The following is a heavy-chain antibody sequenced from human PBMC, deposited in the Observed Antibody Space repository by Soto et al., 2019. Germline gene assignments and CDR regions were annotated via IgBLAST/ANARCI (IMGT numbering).Heavy chain of an antibody. CDR1: GGSISSYY. J-gene: IGHJ5*02. V-gene: IGHV4-4*07. D-gene: IGHD6-19*01. CDR2: IYTSGST. Sequence: QVQLQESGPGLVKPSETLSLTCTVSGGSISSYYWSWIRQPAGKGLEWIGRIYTSGSTNYNPSLKSRVTMSVDTSKTQFSLKLSSVTAADTAVYYCARVGNLYSSGWFDPWGQGTLVTVSS. CDR3: ARVGNLYSSGWFDP.